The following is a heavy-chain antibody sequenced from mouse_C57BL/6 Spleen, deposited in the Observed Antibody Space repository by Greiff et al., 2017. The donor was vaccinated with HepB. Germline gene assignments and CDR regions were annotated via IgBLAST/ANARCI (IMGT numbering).Heavy chain of an antibody. CDR2: INPSTGGT. CDR1: GYSFTGYY. V-gene: IGHV1-42*01. Sequence: EVQLQQSGPELVKPGASVKISCKASGYSFTGYYMNWVKQSPEKSLEWIGEINPSTGGTTYNQKFKAKATLTVDKSSSTAYTQLKSLTSEDSAVYYCARGQLRLRGYFDYWGQGTTLTVSS. D-gene: IGHD3-2*02. J-gene: IGHJ2*01. CDR3: ARGQLRLRGYFDY.